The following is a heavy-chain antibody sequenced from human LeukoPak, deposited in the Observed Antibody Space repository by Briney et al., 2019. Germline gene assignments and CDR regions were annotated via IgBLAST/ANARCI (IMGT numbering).Heavy chain of an antibody. Sequence: PGGSLRLCCAASGFTFRNYWMNWVRQAPGKGLEWVANIKPDGSEKRYGDSVKGRFTISRDNAKNSLYLQMNSLRAEDTAVYYCARVVGTDEGADYWGQGTLVTVSS. CDR3: ARVVGTDEGADY. CDR1: GFTFRNYW. V-gene: IGHV3-7*04. CDR2: IKPDGSEK. D-gene: IGHD1-7*01. J-gene: IGHJ4*02.